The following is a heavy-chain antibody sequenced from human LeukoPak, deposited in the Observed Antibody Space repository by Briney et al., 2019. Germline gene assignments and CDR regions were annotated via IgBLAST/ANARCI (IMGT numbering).Heavy chain of an antibody. Sequence: SETLSLTCTVSGGSISSYYWSWIRQPPGKGLKWIGYIYYSGSTNYNPSLKSRVTISVDTSKNQFSLKLSSVTAADTAVYYCARVEKIQLWLQADYWGQGTLVTVSS. CDR3: ARVEKIQLWLQADY. J-gene: IGHJ4*02. CDR1: GGSISSYY. D-gene: IGHD5-18*01. CDR2: IYYSGST. V-gene: IGHV4-59*01.